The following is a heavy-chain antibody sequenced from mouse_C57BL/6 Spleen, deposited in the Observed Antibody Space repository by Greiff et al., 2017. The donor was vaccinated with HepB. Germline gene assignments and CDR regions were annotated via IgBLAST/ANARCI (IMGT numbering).Heavy chain of an antibody. J-gene: IGHJ2*01. Sequence: DVKLQESGPGLVKPSQSLSLTCSVTGYSITSGYYWNWIRQFPGNKLEWMGYISYDGSNNYNPSLNNRISITRDTSKNQFFLKLNSVTTEDTATYYCARDDYYGSSSSFDYWGQGTTLTVSS. D-gene: IGHD1-1*01. CDR2: ISYDGSN. CDR1: GYSITSGYY. CDR3: ARDDYYGSSSSFDY. V-gene: IGHV3-6*01.